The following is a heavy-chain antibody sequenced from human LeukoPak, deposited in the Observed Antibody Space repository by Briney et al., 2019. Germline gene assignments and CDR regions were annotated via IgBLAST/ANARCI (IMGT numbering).Heavy chain of an antibody. Sequence: GGSLRLSCAASGFTFSSYSMNWVRQAPGKGLEWVSYISSSSSTIYYADSVKGRFTISRDNAKNSLYLQMNSLRAEDTAVYYCARSPTQERFLGWLSSLGYMDVWGKGTTVTVSS. CDR1: GFTFSSYS. J-gene: IGHJ6*03. CDR3: ARSPTQERFLGWLSSLGYMDV. CDR2: ISSSSSTI. D-gene: IGHD3-3*01. V-gene: IGHV3-48*01.